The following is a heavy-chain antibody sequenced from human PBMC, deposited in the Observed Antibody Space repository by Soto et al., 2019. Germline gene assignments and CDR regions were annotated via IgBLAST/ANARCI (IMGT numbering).Heavy chain of an antibody. CDR2: IYYSGST. CDR1: VGSISSGDYY. CDR3: ARAHCSSTSCRLGWFDP. V-gene: IGHV4-30-4*01. Sequence: PSETLSLTCTVSVGSISSGDYYWIWIRHPPGKGLEWIGYIYYSGSTYYNPSLKSRVTISVDTSKNQFSLKLSSVTAADTAVYYCARAHCSSTSCRLGWFDPWGQGTLVTVSS. D-gene: IGHD2-2*01. J-gene: IGHJ5*02.